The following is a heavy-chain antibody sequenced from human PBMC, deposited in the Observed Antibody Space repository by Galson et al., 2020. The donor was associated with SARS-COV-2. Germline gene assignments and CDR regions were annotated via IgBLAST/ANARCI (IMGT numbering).Heavy chain of an antibody. D-gene: IGHD3-10*01. CDR3: ARDRGSGSYYSLTYYYYGMDV. V-gene: IGHV3-21*01. J-gene: IGHJ6*02. CDR1: GFTFSSYS. CDR2: ISSSSSYI. Sequence: GSLRLSCAASGFTFSSYSMNWVRQAPGKGLEWVSSISSSSSYIYYADSVKGRFTIPRDNAKNSLYLQMNSLRAEDTAVYYCARDRGSGSYYSLTYYYYGMDVWGQGTTVTVSS.